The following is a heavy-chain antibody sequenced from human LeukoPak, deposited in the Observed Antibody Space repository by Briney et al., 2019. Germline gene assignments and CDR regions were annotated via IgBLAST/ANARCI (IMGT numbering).Heavy chain of an antibody. Sequence: GGSLRLSCAASGFTFSDYWMHWVRQAPGKGLVWVSRINGGGSSTYSADSVKGRFTISRDNAKNSLYLQMNSLRAEDTAVYYCARRARYSSGWAVPYYMDVWGKGTTVTVSS. V-gene: IGHV3-74*01. CDR2: INGGGSST. CDR3: ARRARYSSGWAVPYYMDV. D-gene: IGHD6-19*01. CDR1: GFTFSDYW. J-gene: IGHJ6*03.